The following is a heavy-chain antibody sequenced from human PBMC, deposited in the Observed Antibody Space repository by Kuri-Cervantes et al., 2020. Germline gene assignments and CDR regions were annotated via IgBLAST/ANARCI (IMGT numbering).Heavy chain of an antibody. CDR2: ISGSGGST. Sequence: GGSLRLSCAASGFTFDDYTMHWVRQAPGKGLEWVSGISGSGGSTYYADSVKGRFTISRDNSKNTLYLQMNSLRAEDTAVYYCAKVQVVYYDILTGYPMGWFDPWGQGTLVTVSS. J-gene: IGHJ5*02. CDR3: AKVQVVYYDILTGYPMGWFDP. D-gene: IGHD3-9*01. CDR1: GFTFDDYT. V-gene: IGHV3-23*01.